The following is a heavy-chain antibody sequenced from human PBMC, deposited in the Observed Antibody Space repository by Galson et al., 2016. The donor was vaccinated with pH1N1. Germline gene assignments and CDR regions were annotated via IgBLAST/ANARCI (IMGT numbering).Heavy chain of an antibody. V-gene: IGHV1-46*01. Sequence: SVKVSCKASGYTFTLYYFHWVRQAPGQGLEWLGIIDPGSGGTNYNQKFQGRVTMTRDTSTNTVYVELSTLISEDTAMYYCVGIKGGALDIWDQGTKVIVSS. CDR3: VGIKGGALDI. CDR2: IDPGSGGT. D-gene: IGHD3-16*01. J-gene: IGHJ3*02. CDR1: GYTFTLYY.